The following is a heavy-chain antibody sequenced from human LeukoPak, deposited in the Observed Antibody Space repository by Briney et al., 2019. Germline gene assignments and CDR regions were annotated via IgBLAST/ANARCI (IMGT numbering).Heavy chain of an antibody. Sequence: PGGSLRLSCAASGFTFSSYGMHWVRQAPGKGLEWVAFIRYDGSNKYYADSVKGRFTISRDNSKNTLYLQMNSLRAEDTAVYYCAKDMGEWEPTADAFDIWGQGTMVTVSS. D-gene: IGHD1-26*01. CDR2: IRYDGSNK. CDR3: AKDMGEWEPTADAFDI. CDR1: GFTFSSYG. J-gene: IGHJ3*02. V-gene: IGHV3-30*02.